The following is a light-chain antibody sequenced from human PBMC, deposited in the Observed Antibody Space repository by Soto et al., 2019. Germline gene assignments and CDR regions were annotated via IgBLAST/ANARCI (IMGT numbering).Light chain of an antibody. V-gene: IGKV1-5*03. CDR1: QSINDW. CDR2: KAS. J-gene: IGKJ1*01. CDR3: QQYHIYSST. Sequence: DIQMTQSPSTLSASVGDRVTITCRASQSINDWLAWYQQKPGKAPKVLIYKASILESGVPSRFSGSGSGTEFTLTISGLQPDDFATYYCQQYHIYSSTFGQGTKVEIK.